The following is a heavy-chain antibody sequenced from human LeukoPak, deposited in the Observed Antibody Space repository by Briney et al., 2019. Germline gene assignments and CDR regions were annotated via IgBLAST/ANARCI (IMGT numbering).Heavy chain of an antibody. V-gene: IGHV3-21*01. CDR1: GFTFSSYS. J-gene: IGHJ4*02. CDR2: ISSSSSYI. D-gene: IGHD6-13*01. CDR3: ARSPQGVAAAGNLGMDY. Sequence: KTGGSLRLSCAASGFTFSSYSMNWVRQAPGKGLEWVSSISSSSSYIYYADSVKGRFTISRDNAKNSLYLQMNSLRAKDTAVYYCARSPQGVAAAGNLGMDYWGQGTLVTVSS.